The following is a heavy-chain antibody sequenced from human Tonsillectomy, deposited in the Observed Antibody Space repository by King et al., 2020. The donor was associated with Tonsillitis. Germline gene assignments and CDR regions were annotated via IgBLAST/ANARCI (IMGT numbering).Heavy chain of an antibody. CDR1: GGSISSGGYS. V-gene: IGHV4-30-4*07. D-gene: IGHD6-25*01. J-gene: IGHJ6*02. CDR2: IYYSGST. Sequence: QLQESGPGLVKPSQTLSLTCAVSGGSISSGGYSWSWIRQPPGKGLEWIGYIYYSGSTYYNPSLKSRVTISVDTSKNQFSLKLSSVTAADTAVYYCASARLAHYYYYYGMDVWGQGTTVTVSS. CDR3: ASARLAHYYYYYGMDV.